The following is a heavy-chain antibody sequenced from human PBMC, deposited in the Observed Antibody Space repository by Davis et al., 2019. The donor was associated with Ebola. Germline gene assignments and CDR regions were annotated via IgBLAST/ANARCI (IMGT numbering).Heavy chain of an antibody. V-gene: IGHV3-23*01. Sequence: GESLKISCAASGFTFSSYAMSWVRQAPGKGLQWVSAIDGGGDATYYADSVKGRFTISRDNSKKTLYLQMNSLRAEDTAVYYCARDVEMATIRWEYYFDYWGQGTLVTVSS. J-gene: IGHJ4*02. D-gene: IGHD5-24*01. CDR3: ARDVEMATIRWEYYFDY. CDR2: IDGGGDAT. CDR1: GFTFSSYA.